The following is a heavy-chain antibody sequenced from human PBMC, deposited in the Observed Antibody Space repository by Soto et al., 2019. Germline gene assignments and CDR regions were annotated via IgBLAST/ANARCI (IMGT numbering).Heavy chain of an antibody. V-gene: IGHV3-21*01. D-gene: IGHD6-13*01. Sequence: GGSLRLSCTASGFSLSRYGLHWVRQAPGKGLEWVSTISSNSAYIYYTDALRGRFTISRDNAKNSLHLQMNSLRAEDTAVYYCTRDASRDSSARGWFDPWGPGTLVTVSS. CDR3: TRDASRDSSARGWFDP. CDR1: GFSLSRYG. CDR2: ISSNSAYI. J-gene: IGHJ5*02.